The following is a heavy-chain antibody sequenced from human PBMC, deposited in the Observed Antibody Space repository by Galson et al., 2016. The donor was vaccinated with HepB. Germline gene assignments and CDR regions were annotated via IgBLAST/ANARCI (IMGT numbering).Heavy chain of an antibody. D-gene: IGHD3-16*01. V-gene: IGHV1-18*01. CDR1: GYTFTTSG. CDR2: ISTYSGDT. J-gene: IGHJ5*02. Sequence: SVKVSCKAFGYTFTTSGISWVRQAPGQGLEWMGWISTYSGDTKYAQNFQGGLTLITDSSTTTAYMELRSLRFDDTAMYYCARDVQFGFNAWGQGTLVTVSS. CDR3: ARDVQFGFNA.